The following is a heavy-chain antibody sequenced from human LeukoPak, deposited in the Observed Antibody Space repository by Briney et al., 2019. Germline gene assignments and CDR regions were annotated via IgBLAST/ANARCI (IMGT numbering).Heavy chain of an antibody. D-gene: IGHD3-22*01. CDR2: INHSGST. V-gene: IGHV4-34*01. Sequence: PSETLSLTCAVYGGSFSGYYWSWIRQPPGKGLEWIGEINHSGSTNYNPSLKSRVTISVDPSKNQFSLKLCSVTAADTAVYYCARASYYYDSSGYSYRGKRSFDYWGKGTLVTVSS. CDR1: GGSFSGYY. CDR3: ARASYYYDSSGYSYRGKRSFDY. J-gene: IGHJ4*02.